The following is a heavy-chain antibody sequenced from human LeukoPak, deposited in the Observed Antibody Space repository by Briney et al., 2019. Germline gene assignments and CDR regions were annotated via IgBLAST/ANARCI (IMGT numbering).Heavy chain of an antibody. J-gene: IGHJ4*02. V-gene: IGHV3-23*01. CDR1: GFTFSSYA. Sequence: PGETLRLSCAASGFTFSSYAMSWVRQAPGKGLEWVSSISGSGGSTYYADSVKGRFTISRDNSKNTLYLQMNSLRAEDTAVYYCAKDFYYSSASLSFYFDYWGQGTLATVSS. CDR2: ISGSGGST. CDR3: AKDFYYSSASLSFYFDY. D-gene: IGHD3-22*01.